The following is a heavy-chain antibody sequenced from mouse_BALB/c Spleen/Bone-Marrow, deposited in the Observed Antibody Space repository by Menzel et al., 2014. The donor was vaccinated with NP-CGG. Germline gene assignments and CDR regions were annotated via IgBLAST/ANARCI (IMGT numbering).Heavy chain of an antibody. CDR3: VRLGYYGYFDY. D-gene: IGHD2-3*01. CDR1: GFDFSRYW. J-gene: IGHJ2*01. Sequence: EVQLQESGGGLVQPGGSLKLSCAASGFDFSRYWMSWVRQAPGKGLEWIGEINPDSSTINYTPSLKDKFIISRDNAKNTLYLQMSKVRSEDTALYYCVRLGYYGYFDYWGQGTTLTVSS. CDR2: INPDSSTI. V-gene: IGHV4-1*02.